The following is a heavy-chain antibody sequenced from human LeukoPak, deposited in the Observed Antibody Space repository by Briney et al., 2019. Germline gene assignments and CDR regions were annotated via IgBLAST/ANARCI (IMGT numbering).Heavy chain of an antibody. CDR2: ISSSSSYI. CDR1: GFTFSSYS. D-gene: IGHD1-26*01. J-gene: IGHJ6*04. V-gene: IGHV3-21*01. Sequence: GGPLRLSCAASGFTFSSYSMNWVRQAPGKGLEWVSSISSSSSYIYYADSVKGRFTISRDNAKNSLYLQMNSLRAEDTAVYYCARGRQQLPTVGATRTPLDVWGKGTTVTVSS. CDR3: ARGRQQLPTVGATRTPLDV.